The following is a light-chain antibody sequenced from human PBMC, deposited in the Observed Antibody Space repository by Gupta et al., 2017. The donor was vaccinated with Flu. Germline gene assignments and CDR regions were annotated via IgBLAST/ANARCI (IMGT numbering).Light chain of an antibody. V-gene: IGLV3-25*03. CDR3: QTADDDYNWI. Sequence: YWYQQKTGQAPALVIFKDSKRPAGIPDRFSGSTSGTTVTLTIGGVQADDEADYYCQTADDDYNWIFGGGTKLTV. CDR2: KDS. J-gene: IGLJ3*02.